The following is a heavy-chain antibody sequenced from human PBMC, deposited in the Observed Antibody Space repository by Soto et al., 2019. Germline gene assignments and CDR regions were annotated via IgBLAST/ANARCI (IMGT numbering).Heavy chain of an antibody. CDR1: GFTFSSYS. CDR3: ARDGYEVLCIYCSGGDNAFDI. Sequence: PGGSLRLSCAASGFTFSSYSMNWVRQAPGKGLERVSYISSSSSTIYYADSVKGRFTISRDNAKNSLYLQMNSLRAEDTAVYYCARDGYEVLCIYCSGGDNAFDIWGQGTMVTVSS. CDR2: ISSSSSTI. J-gene: IGHJ3*02. D-gene: IGHD2-15*01. V-gene: IGHV3-48*01.